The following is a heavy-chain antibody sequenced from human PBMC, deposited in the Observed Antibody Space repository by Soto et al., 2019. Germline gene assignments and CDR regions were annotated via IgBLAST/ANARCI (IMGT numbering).Heavy chain of an antibody. CDR1: GYSFIDYF. J-gene: IGHJ4*02. V-gene: IGHV1-2*02. CDR3: ARDMRGGMRVERPDY. Sequence: QVQLVQSGAEVKKPGASMKVSCKASGYSFIDYFMHWVRQAPGQGLQWVGSIHPNSGITKFSPEFLGGVTMPGDTSLNPAYLERDGLTSDETGMFFWARDMRGGMRVERPDYWAQGTLPPVSS. CDR2: IHPNSGIT. D-gene: IGHD3-16*01.